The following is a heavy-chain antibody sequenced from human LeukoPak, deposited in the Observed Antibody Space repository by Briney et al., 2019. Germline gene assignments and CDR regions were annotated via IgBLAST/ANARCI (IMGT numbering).Heavy chain of an antibody. Sequence: ASVKVSCKSSGYTFTGYYMHWVRQAPGQGLEWMGWINPKSGGTNYAQKFQGRVTMTRDTSISTAYMELSRLRSDDTAVYYCAREAAAAGENYFDYWGQGTLVTVSS. D-gene: IGHD6-13*01. CDR3: AREAAAAGENYFDY. CDR2: INPKSGGT. J-gene: IGHJ4*02. CDR1: GYTFTGYY. V-gene: IGHV1-2*02.